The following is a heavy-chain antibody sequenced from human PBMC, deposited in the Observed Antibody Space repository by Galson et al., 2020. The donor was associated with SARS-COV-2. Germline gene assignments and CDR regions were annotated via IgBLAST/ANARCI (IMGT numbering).Heavy chain of an antibody. V-gene: IGHV3-20*04. J-gene: IGHJ4*02. Sequence: GGSLRLSCVASGFAFDEYGMSWVRQAPGKGLEWVAGMNWNGGSAGYAGSVQGRFTISRDTATNSLFLQMNSLRTEDTALYYCARDRPVAGSDFWGQGTLVTVSS. CDR3: ARDRPVAGSDF. CDR1: GFAFDEYG. CDR2: MNWNGGSA. D-gene: IGHD6-19*01.